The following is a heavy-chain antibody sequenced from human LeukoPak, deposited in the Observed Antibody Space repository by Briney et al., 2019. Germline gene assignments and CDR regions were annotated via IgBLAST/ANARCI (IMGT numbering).Heavy chain of an antibody. D-gene: IGHD3-22*01. CDR3: AKERGDYYDSSGSITPFDY. Sequence: GGSLRLSCAASGFTFSSYAMSWVRQAPGKGLEWVSAISGSGGSTYYADSVKGRFTISRDNSKNTLYLQMNSLKAGDTAVYYCAKERGDYYDSSGSITPFDYWGQGTLVTVSS. V-gene: IGHV3-23*01. CDR2: ISGSGGST. CDR1: GFTFSSYA. J-gene: IGHJ4*02.